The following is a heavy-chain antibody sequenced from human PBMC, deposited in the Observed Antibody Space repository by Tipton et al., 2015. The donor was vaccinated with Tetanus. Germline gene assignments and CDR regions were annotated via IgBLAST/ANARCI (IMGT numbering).Heavy chain of an antibody. CDR2: IKPDGGEK. CDR1: GFTFSRSW. J-gene: IGHJ4*02. V-gene: IGHV3-7*01. Sequence: SLRLSCAASGFTFSRSWMTWVRQTPGKGLEWVANIKPDGGEKYYVDSVKGRFTISRDNAKNSLYLQMNSLRAEDTAVYYCARVRGYCSSTTCSGIDYWGQGTLVTVSS. D-gene: IGHD2-2*01. CDR3: ARVRGYCSSTTCSGIDY.